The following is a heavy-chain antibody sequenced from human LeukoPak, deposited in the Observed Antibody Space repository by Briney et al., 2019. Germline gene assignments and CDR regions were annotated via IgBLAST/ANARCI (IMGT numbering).Heavy chain of an antibody. CDR1: GFTFSSYS. CDR3: AKEGIVATISYFDY. D-gene: IGHD5-12*01. V-gene: IGHV3-30*02. J-gene: IGHJ4*02. Sequence: PGGSLRLSCAASGFTFSSYSMNWVRQAPGKGLEWVAFIRYDGSNKYYADPVKGRFTISRDNSKNTLYLQMNSLRAEDTAVYYCAKEGIVATISYFDYWGQGTLVTVSS. CDR2: IRYDGSNK.